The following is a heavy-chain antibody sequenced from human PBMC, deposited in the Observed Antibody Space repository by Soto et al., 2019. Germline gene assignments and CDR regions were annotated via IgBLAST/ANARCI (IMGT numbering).Heavy chain of an antibody. CDR2: ISWNSGSI. V-gene: IGHV3-9*01. CDR3: AKVSTTHTFGPLDP. J-gene: IGHJ5*02. Sequence: GGSLRLSCAASGFTFDDCDMHWVRQAPGKGLEWVSGISWNSGSIGYADSVKGRFIISRDNAKNSLYLQMNNLRPEDAAFYFCAKVSTTHTFGPLDPWGQGTLVTVSS. D-gene: IGHD1-1*01. CDR1: GFTFDDCD.